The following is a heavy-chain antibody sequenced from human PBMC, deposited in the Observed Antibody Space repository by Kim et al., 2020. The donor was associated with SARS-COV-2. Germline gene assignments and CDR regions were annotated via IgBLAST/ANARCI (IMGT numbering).Heavy chain of an antibody. CDR3: ARVSHVTGGDAFDI. Sequence: SETLSLTCTVSGGSISSGGYYWSWIRQHPGKGLEWIGYIYYSGSTYYNPSLKSRVTISVDTSKNQFSLKLSSVTAADTAVYYCARVSHVTGGDAFDIWGQGTMVTVSS. CDR2: IYYSGST. CDR1: GGSISSGGYY. D-gene: IGHD1-20*01. V-gene: IGHV4-31*03. J-gene: IGHJ3*02.